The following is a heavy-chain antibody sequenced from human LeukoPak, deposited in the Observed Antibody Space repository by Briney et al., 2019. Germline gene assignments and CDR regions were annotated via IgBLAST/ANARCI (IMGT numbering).Heavy chain of an antibody. CDR2: IYHSVST. J-gene: IGHJ5*01. V-gene: IGHV4-38-2*02. CDR3: ARGNSGNWFDS. D-gene: IGHD2/OR15-2a*01. Sequence: KPSETLSLTCSVSGYSISSGYYWGWIRQSPGKGLEWIGSIYHSVSTYYNLSLKSRVTISVDTSKNQFSLKLSSVTAADTAVYYCARGNSGNWFDSWGQGTLVTVSS. CDR1: GYSISSGYY.